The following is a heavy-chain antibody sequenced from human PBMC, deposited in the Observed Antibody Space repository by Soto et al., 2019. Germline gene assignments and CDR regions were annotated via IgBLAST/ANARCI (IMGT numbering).Heavy chain of an antibody. V-gene: IGHV4-4*02. J-gene: IGHJ4*02. D-gene: IGHD3-10*01. Sequence: SETLSLTCAVSGGSISSSNWWSWVRQPPGKGLEWIGEIYHSGSTNYNPSLKSRVTISVNKSKNQFSLKLSSVTAADTAVYYCARGGVEMATMGLYFDYWGQGTLVTVSS. CDR3: ARGGVEMATMGLYFDY. CDR1: GGSISSSNW. CDR2: IYHSGST.